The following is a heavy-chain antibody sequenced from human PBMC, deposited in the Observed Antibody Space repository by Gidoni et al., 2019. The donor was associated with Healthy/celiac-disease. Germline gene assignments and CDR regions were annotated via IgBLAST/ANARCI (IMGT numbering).Heavy chain of an antibody. CDR3: ARSGQLRDAFDI. D-gene: IGHD3-10*01. Sequence: LEWVAVIWYDGSNKYYADSVKGRFTISRDNSKNTLYLQMNSLRAEDTAVYYCARSGQLRDAFDIWGQGTMVTVSS. CDR2: IWYDGSNK. V-gene: IGHV3-33*01. J-gene: IGHJ3*02.